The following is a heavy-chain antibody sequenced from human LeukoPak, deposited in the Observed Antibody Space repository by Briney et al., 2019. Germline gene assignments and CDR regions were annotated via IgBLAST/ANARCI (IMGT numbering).Heavy chain of an antibody. V-gene: IGHV3-7*03. CDR2: INQDESEK. CDR3: ARKLAPVFDY. D-gene: IGHD2-2*01. Sequence: PGGSLRLSCAASGFTFGSYWMSWVRQAPGKGLEWVANINQDESEKYYVDSVKGRFTISRDNAKKSLFLQMNSLRAEDTAVYYCARKLAPVFDYWGQGTLVTVSS. CDR1: GFTFGSYW. J-gene: IGHJ4*02.